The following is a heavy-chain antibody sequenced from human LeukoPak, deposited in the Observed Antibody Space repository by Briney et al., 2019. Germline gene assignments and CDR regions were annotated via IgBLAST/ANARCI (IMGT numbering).Heavy chain of an antibody. J-gene: IGHJ6*03. V-gene: IGHV3-30-3*01. D-gene: IGHD1-14*01. Sequence: PGGSLRLSCAASGFTFSSYAMHWVRQAPGKGLEWVAVISYDGSNKYYADSVKGRFTISRDNSKNTLYLQMNSLRAEDTAVYYCARSKETEGYYYYYYMDVWGKGTTVTVSS. CDR1: GFTFSSYA. CDR3: ARSKETEGYYYYYYMDV. CDR2: ISYDGSNK.